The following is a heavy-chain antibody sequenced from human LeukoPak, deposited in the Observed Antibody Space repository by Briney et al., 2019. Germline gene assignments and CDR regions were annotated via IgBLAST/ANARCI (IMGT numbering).Heavy chain of an antibody. J-gene: IGHJ4*02. D-gene: IGHD2-21*02. CDR3: ASLYGGDLWYYFDY. CDR1: GGLISTYY. Sequence: PSETLSLTCTVPGGLISTYYWSWIRQPPGKGLEWIAYIHSGGSTSYNPSLKSRVTISSDTSKNQFSLKLIYVTAADTAVYYCASLYGGDLWYYFDYWGQGTLVTVSS. CDR2: IHSGGST. V-gene: IGHV4-59*01.